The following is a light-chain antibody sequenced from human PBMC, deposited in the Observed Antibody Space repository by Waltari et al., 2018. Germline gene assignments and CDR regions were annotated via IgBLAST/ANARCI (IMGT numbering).Light chain of an antibody. J-gene: IGLJ2*01. Sequence: QSALTQPASVSGSPGQSITISCAGTSTDVGGYNYVSWYQQHPGKAPKLMIYDVSNRPPGVSNRFSGSKSGNTASLTISGLQAEDDADYYCSSYTSSSTLEVFGGGTKLTVL. CDR1: STDVGGYNY. V-gene: IGLV2-14*01. CDR2: DVS. CDR3: SSYTSSSTLEV.